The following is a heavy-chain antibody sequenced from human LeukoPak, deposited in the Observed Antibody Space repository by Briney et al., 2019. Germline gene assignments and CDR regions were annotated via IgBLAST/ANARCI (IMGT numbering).Heavy chain of an antibody. V-gene: IGHV1-69*04. D-gene: IGHD3-16*01. CDR1: GGTFSSYA. J-gene: IGHJ3*02. CDR2: IIPLLGIT. Sequence: GASVKVSCKASGGTFSSYAFNWVRQAPGQGLEWVGRIIPLLGITNHAQKLQGRVTVTADTATNTAYMELSSLIPGDTAVYYCARARTMITFGGVRHAFDIWGQGTLVTVSS. CDR3: ARARTMITFGGVRHAFDI.